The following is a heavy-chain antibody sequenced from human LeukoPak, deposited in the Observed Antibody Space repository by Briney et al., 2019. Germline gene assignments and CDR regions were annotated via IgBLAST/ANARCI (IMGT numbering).Heavy chain of an antibody. J-gene: IGHJ3*02. D-gene: IGHD2-15*01. CDR1: GFTFNSYW. CDR3: ARGGYHHGFDI. CDR2: INSDGSDT. V-gene: IGHV3-74*01. Sequence: GGSLRLSCAASGFTFNSYWFHWVRQAPGKGLVWVSRINSDGSDTIYADSVKGRFTISRDNATSTVYLQMNSLKAEDTAVYYCARGGYHHGFDIWGQGTMVTVSS.